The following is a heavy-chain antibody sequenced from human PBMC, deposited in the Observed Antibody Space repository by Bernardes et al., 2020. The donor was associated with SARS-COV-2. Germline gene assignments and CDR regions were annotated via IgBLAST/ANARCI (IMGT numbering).Heavy chain of an antibody. Sequence: TLSLTCTVSGGSISSGDYYWSWIRQPPGKGLEWIGYIYYSGSTYYNPSLKSRVTISVDTSKNQFSLKLSSVTAADTAVYYCARDPVDYGDYWGNEGRALEVMDVWGQGTTVTVSS. J-gene: IGHJ6*02. V-gene: IGHV4-30-4*01. CDR1: GGSISSGDYY. D-gene: IGHD4-17*01. CDR2: IYYSGST. CDR3: ARDPVDYGDYWGNEGRALEVMDV.